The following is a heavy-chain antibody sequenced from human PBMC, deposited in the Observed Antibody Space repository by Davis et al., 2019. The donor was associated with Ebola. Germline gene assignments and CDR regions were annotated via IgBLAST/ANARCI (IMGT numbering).Heavy chain of an antibody. CDR1: GYSISSGYY. V-gene: IGHV4-38-2*02. J-gene: IGHJ6*02. Sequence: GSLRLSCTVSGYSISSGYYWGWIRQPPGQGLEWIGSIYHSGSTYYNPSLKSRVTISVDKSKNQFSLRLSSVTAADTALYYCASQPDITAAGYYYAMDVWGQGTTVTVSS. D-gene: IGHD6-13*01. CDR2: IYHSGST. CDR3: ASQPDITAAGYYYAMDV.